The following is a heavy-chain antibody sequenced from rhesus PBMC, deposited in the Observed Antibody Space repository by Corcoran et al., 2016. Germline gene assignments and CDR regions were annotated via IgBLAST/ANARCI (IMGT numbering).Heavy chain of an antibody. Sequence: QVQLQASGPGLVKPSETLSLTFAVSVASIRSYWWSWFPPPPRKGLEWIGEINGKSVSTYNNPSLKSRVTISKDESKIQFSLKLSSVTAAGTAVYYCATGGSYFYNSLDVWGRGVLVTVSS. D-gene: IGHD3-16*01. J-gene: IGHJ5-2*02. V-gene: IGHV4-80*01. CDR3: ATGGSYFYNSLDV. CDR2: INGKSVST. CDR1: VASIRSYW.